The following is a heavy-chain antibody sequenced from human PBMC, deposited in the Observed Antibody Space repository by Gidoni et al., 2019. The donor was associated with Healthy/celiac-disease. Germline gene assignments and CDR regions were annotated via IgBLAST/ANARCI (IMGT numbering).Heavy chain of an antibody. D-gene: IGHD6-13*01. CDR1: GFTFSSYS. CDR3: ARDGPYSSSWYYYYGMDV. V-gene: IGHV3-21*01. J-gene: IGHJ6*02. Sequence: EVQLVESGGGLVKPGGSLRLSCAASGFTFSSYSMNWVRQAPGKGLEWVSSISSSSSYIYYADSVKGRFTISRDNAKNSLYLQMNSLRAEDTAVYYCARDGPYSSSWYYYYGMDVWGQGTTVTVSS. CDR2: ISSSSSYI.